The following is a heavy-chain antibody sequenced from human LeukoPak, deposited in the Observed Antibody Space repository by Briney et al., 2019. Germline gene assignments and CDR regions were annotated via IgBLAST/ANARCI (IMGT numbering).Heavy chain of an antibody. CDR2: IYYSGST. Sequence: NASETLSLTCTVSGGSISSYYWSWIRQPPGKGLEWIGYIYYSGSTNYNPSLKSRVTISVDTSKNQFSLKLSSVTAADTAVYYCARHNRGWFGNWFDPWGQGTLVTVSS. CDR1: GGSISSYY. V-gene: IGHV4-59*08. J-gene: IGHJ5*02. CDR3: ARHNRGWFGNWFDP. D-gene: IGHD3-10*01.